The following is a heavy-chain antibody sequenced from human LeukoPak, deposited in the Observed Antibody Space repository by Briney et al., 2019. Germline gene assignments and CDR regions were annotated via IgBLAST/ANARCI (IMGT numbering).Heavy chain of an antibody. D-gene: IGHD3-3*01. J-gene: IGHJ4*02. CDR3: ARDSGVDAHIDY. Sequence: PGGCLRLSCAASGFTFSSYALNWVRQAPGKGLEWVSYISISSSTLYYTDSVKGRFTISRDNAKNSLYLQMNSLRDEDTAVYYCARDSGVDAHIDYWGQGTPVTVSA. V-gene: IGHV3-48*02. CDR2: ISISSSTL. CDR1: GFTFSSYA.